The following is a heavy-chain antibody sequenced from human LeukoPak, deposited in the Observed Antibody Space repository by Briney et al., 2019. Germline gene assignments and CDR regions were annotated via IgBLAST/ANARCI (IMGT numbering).Heavy chain of an antibody. J-gene: IGHJ4*02. CDR1: GFAFNNAW. D-gene: IGHD3-22*01. Sequence: GESLRLSCAASGFAFNNAWMSWVRQAPGKGLEWVGRIKTKTAGGTIDYAAPVKGRFTISRDDSKNMLYLQMNSLKTEDTAVYFCTTDYYDSSGYVFWGQGTLVTVSS. V-gene: IGHV3-15*01. CDR3: TTDYYDSSGYVF. CDR2: IKTKTAGGTI.